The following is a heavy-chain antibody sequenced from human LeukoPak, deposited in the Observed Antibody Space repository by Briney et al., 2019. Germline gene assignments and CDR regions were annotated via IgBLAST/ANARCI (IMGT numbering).Heavy chain of an antibody. V-gene: IGHV4-39*07. D-gene: IGHD2/OR15-2a*01. CDR2: IFYSENT. J-gene: IGHJ4*02. Sequence: SSETLSLTCTVSGDSISSSRYYWGWIRQPPGKGLEWIGSIFYSENTYYNPSLKSRVTISVDTSKNQFSLKLSSVTAADTAVYYCARAIHREYPFDFWGQGTLATVSS. CDR3: ARAIHREYPFDF. CDR1: GDSISSSRYY.